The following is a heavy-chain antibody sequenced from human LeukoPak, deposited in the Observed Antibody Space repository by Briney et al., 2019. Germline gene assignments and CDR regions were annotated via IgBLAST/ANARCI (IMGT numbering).Heavy chain of an antibody. CDR1: GGTFSSYA. CDR2: IIPIFGTA. D-gene: IGHD3-10*01. J-gene: IGHJ6*02. V-gene: IGHV1-69*13. CDR3: ARVRDYGSGSYSYYYYGMDV. Sequence: SVKVSCKASGGTFSSYAISWVRQAPGQGLEWMGGIIPIFGTANYAQKFQGRVTITADESTSTAYMELSSLRSEDTAVYYCARVRDYGSGSYSYYYYGMDVWGQGTTVTVSS.